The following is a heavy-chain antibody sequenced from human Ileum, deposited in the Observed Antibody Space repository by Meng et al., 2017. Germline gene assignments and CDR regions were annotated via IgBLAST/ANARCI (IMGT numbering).Heavy chain of an antibody. CDR2: IYHSGSA. CDR3: AREAAPEGVVGGCFDY. CDR1: GGSISSDGYY. J-gene: IGHJ4*02. D-gene: IGHD2-21*01. V-gene: IGHV4-31*03. Sequence: QVQLQESGPGLVKPSQTLSLTCTVTGGSISSDGYYWSWIRQHPGKGLEFIGYIYHSGSAYYNPSLKSRVNISADTSKNKFSLKLSSVTAADTAVYYCAREAAPEGVVGGCFDYWGQGTLVTVSS.